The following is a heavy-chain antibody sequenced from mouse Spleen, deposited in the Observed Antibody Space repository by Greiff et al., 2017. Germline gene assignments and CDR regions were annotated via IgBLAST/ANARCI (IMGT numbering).Heavy chain of an antibody. V-gene: IGHV1-59*01. Sequence: QVQLQQPGAELVRPGTSVKLSCKASGYTFTSYWMHWVQQRPGQGLEWIGVIDPSDSYTNYNQKFKGKATLTVDTSSSTAYMQLSSLTSEDSAVYYCARGFRRGAWFAYWGQGTLVTVSA. CDR2: IDPSDSYT. CDR3: ARGFRRGAWFAY. J-gene: IGHJ3*01. CDR1: GYTFTSYW.